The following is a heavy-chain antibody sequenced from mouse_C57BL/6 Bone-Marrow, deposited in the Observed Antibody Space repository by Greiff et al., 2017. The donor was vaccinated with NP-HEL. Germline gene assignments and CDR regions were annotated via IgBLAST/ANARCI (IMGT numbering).Heavy chain of an antibody. CDR1: GYTFTSYW. CDR2: IDPSDSYT. CDR3: AKSDV. J-gene: IGHJ1*03. V-gene: IGHV1-59*01. Sequence: QVQLQQSGAELVRPGTSVKLSCKASGYTFTSYWMHWVKQRPGQGLEWIGVIDPSDSYTNYNQKFKGKATLTVDTSSSTAYMQLSSLTSEDSAVYYCAKSDVWGTGTTVTVSS.